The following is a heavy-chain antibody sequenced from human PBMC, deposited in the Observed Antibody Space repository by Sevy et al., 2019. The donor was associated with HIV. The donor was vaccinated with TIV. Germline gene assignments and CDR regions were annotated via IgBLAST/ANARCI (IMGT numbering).Heavy chain of an antibody. CDR3: ARDRLSPTDYYYDYGMDV. CDR1: GFTFSNYG. CDR2: TWYDGSNN. V-gene: IGHV3-33*01. J-gene: IGHJ6*02. Sequence: GGSLRLSCAASGFTFSNYGMHWVRQAPGKGLEWVAVTWYDGSNNYYADSVKGRFTISRDNSKSTLYLLMNSLRAEDTAVYYCARDRLSPTDYYYDYGMDVWGPGTTVTVSS.